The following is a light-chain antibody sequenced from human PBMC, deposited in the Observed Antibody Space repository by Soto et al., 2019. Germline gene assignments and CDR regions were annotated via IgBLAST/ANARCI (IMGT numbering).Light chain of an antibody. J-gene: IGKJ1*01. CDR1: QSIKNNY. V-gene: IGKV3-20*01. Sequence: EILLTQSPGTLSMSPGQRVTFSCRASQSIKNNYVAWYQQKPGQAPRLLIYAASSRATGIPDRFSGSRSGTDFTLTISRLEPEDFAVYHGQQYTSPPPGTFGQGTKVEI. CDR2: AAS. CDR3: QQYTSPPPGT.